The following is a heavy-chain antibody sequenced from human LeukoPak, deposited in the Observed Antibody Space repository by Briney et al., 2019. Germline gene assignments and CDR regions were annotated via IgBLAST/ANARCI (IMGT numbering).Heavy chain of an antibody. V-gene: IGHV3-53*01. CDR2: IYSGGTT. J-gene: IGHJ4*02. Sequence: GSLSLSCAASGFPVGDNYMTWVRPAPGKGLEWVSLIYSGGTTEYADSVKGRFSISRDISKNTLSLHLSSLRAEDTAVYYCAGGTDFWSGYSFDSWGQGTLVTVSS. D-gene: IGHD3-3*01. CDR3: AGGTDFWSGYSFDS. CDR1: GFPVGDNY.